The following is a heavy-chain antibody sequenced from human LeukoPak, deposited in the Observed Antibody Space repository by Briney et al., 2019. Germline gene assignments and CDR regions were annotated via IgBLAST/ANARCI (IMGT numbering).Heavy chain of an antibody. J-gene: IGHJ3*02. D-gene: IGHD2-15*01. CDR2: ISSSSSYI. Sequence: PGGTLRLSCVASGFTFTTYWMHWVRQAPGKGLVWVSSISSSSSYIYYADSVKGRFTISRDNAKNSLYLQMNSLRAEDTAVYYCARSLSVVPIWGQGTMVTVSS. CDR3: ARSLSVVPI. V-gene: IGHV3-21*01. CDR1: GFTFTTYW.